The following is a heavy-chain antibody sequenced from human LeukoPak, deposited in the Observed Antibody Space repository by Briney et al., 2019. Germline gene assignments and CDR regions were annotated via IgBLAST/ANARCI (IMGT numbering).Heavy chain of an antibody. Sequence: GGSLRLSCAASGFTVSSNYMSWVRQAPGKGLEWVSVIYSGGSTYYADSVKGRFTISRDNSKNTLYLQMNSLRAEDTAVYYCAMLWFGEFALDVWGQGTTVTVSS. J-gene: IGHJ6*02. CDR3: AMLWFGEFALDV. V-gene: IGHV3-53*01. CDR2: IYSGGST. D-gene: IGHD3-10*01. CDR1: GFTVSSNY.